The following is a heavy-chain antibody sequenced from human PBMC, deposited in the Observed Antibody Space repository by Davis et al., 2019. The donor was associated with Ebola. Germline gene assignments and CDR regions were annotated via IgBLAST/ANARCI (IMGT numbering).Heavy chain of an antibody. CDR2: ISYDGSNK. D-gene: IGHD5-24*01. CDR1: GFTFSSYA. J-gene: IGHJ4*02. Sequence: GESLKISCAASGFTFSSYAMRWVRQAPGKGLEWVAVISYDGSNKYYADSVKGRFTISRDNSKNTLYLQMNSLRAEDTAVYYCAREWRWLQLGYFDYWGQGTLVTVSS. V-gene: IGHV3-30-3*01. CDR3: AREWRWLQLGYFDY.